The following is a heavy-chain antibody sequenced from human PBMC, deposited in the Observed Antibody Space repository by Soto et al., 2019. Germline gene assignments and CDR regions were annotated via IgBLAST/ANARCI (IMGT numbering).Heavy chain of an antibody. J-gene: IGHJ4*02. CDR3: ARGTKGSSWYSVGGLDY. Sequence: SETLSLTCAVYGGSFSGYYWSWIRQPPGKGLEWIGEINHSGSTNYNPSLKSRVTISVDTSKNQFSLKLSSVTAADTAVYYCARGTKGSSWYSVGGLDYWGQGTLVTVSS. D-gene: IGHD6-13*01. CDR2: INHSGST. V-gene: IGHV4-34*01. CDR1: GGSFSGYY.